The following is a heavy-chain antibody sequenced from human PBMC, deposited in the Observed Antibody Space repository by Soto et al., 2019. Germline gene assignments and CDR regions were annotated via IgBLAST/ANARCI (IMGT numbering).Heavy chain of an antibody. CDR1: GGSISSGGYY. J-gene: IGHJ4*02. V-gene: IGHV4-39*01. CDR2: IYHTGTT. CDR3: TVDSYSSPFI. D-gene: IGHD5-12*01. Sequence: QLQELGPRLVKPSETLSLTCTVSGGSISSGGYYWGWVRQPPGKGLEWIGSIYHTGTTYYNPSLKYRLSMAVDRSENQFSMRLNSVSVTDTAVYYCTVDSYSSPFIWGQGTLVTVSS.